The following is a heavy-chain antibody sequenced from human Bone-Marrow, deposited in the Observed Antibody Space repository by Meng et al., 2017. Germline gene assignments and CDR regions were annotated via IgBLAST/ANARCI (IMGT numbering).Heavy chain of an antibody. Sequence: QVQLQESGPGLVKPSGTLSLTCAVSGGSISSSNWWSWVRQPPGKGLEGIGEIYHSGNTNYNPSLKSRVAMSVDKSKNQFSLRLSSVTAADTAVYYCARARSSSWSFDYWGQGTLVTVSS. V-gene: IGHV4-4*02. CDR2: IYHSGNT. CDR1: GGSISSSNW. J-gene: IGHJ4*02. D-gene: IGHD6-13*01. CDR3: ARARSSSWSFDY.